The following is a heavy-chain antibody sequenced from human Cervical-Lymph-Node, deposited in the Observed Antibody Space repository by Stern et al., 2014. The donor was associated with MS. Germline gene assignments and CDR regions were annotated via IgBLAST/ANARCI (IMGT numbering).Heavy chain of an antibody. CDR3: AKDADFGDCFDY. CDR2: ISGSGGST. D-gene: IGHD4-17*01. CDR1: GFTFSTYA. Sequence: EVQLVESGGGLVQPGGSLRLSCAASGFTFSTYAMSWVRQAPGKGLEWVSAISGSGGSTYYADSVQGRFTISRDNSKNTLYLHMSSLRAEDTAVYYCAKDADFGDCFDYWGQGTLVTVSS. V-gene: IGHV3-23*04. J-gene: IGHJ4*02.